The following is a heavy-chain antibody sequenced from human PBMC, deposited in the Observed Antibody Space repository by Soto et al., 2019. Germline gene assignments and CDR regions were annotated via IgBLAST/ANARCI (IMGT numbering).Heavy chain of an antibody. V-gene: IGHV4-39*01. J-gene: IGHJ5*01. CDR3: ARLPHHVARECDFDI. D-gene: IGHD3-10*01. Sequence: SETLSLTCSVSGGSISRTNYYWGWIRQPPGKGLEWIGIVHYYGSTYYNPSLKSRLTISVDTSQVSLKLTSVTAADTALYYCARLPHHVARECDFDIWGPGALVTVSS. CDR1: GGSISRTNYY. CDR2: VHYYGST.